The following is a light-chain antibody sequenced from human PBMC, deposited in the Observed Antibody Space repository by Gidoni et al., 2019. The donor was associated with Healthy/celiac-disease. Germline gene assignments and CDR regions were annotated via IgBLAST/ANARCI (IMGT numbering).Light chain of an antibody. CDR2: DAS. J-gene: IGKJ4*01. CDR3: QQYDNLLLIA. V-gene: IGKV1-33*01. Sequence: DIKMTQSPSSLSASVGDRVTITCPASQDISNYLNWYQQKPGKAPKLLIYDASNLETGVPSRFSGSGSGTDFTFTISSLQPEDIATYYCQQYDNLLLIAFGGGTKVEIK. CDR1: QDISNY.